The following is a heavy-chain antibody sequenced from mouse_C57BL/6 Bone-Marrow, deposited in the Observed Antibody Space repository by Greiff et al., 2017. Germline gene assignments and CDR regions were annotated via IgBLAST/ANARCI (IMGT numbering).Heavy chain of an antibody. CDR1: GFSFTSYG. Sequence: VKLVESGPGLVAPSQSLSITCTVSGFSFTSYGVHWVRQPPGKGLEWLVVIWSDGSTTYNSALKSRLSISKDNSKSQVFLKMNSLQTDDTAMYYCARPSYYGDGFAYWGQGTLVTVSA. J-gene: IGHJ3*01. CDR3: ARPSYYGDGFAY. D-gene: IGHD1-1*01. V-gene: IGHV2-6*03. CDR2: IWSDGST.